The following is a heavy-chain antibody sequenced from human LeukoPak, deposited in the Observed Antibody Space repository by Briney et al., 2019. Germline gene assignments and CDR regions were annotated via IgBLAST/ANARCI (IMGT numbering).Heavy chain of an antibody. Sequence: GESLRLSCTASGFTFSTYSMNWVRQAPGKGVEWVSYISIGSTYVYYADSVKDRFTVSRDNAKNSLVLQMNSLRAEDTAVYYCARGVSGATALDFWGQGTLVTVSS. V-gene: IGHV3-21*01. CDR3: ARGVSGATALDF. CDR1: GFTFSTYS. D-gene: IGHD4/OR15-4a*01. J-gene: IGHJ4*02. CDR2: ISIGSTYV.